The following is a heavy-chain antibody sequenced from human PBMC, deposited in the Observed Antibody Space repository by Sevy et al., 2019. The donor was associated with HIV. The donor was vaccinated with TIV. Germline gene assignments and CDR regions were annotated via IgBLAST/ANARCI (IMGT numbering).Heavy chain of an antibody. CDR1: GIIFKSYV. J-gene: IGHJ4*02. CDR2: ISASGGST. D-gene: IGHD1-26*01. Sequence: GGSLRLSCAASGIIFKSYVMSWVRQAPGKGLEWLSGISASGGSTYYADSVKGRFTISRGNFKSTLYLQMNILRAEDTAVYYCAGAGVGAKGFDYWGQGTLVTVSS. CDR3: AGAGVGAKGFDY. V-gene: IGHV3-23*01.